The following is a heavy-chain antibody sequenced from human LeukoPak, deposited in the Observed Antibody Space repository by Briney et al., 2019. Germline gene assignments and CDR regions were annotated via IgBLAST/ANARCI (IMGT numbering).Heavy chain of an antibody. CDR1: GYSISSGYY. J-gene: IGHJ5*02. Sequence: SGTLSLTRTVSGYSISSGYYWGWIRQPPGKGLEWIGSIYHSGRTYYNPSLKSRVTISVDTSKNQFSLKLSSVTAADTAVYYCAREGDSSSVGWFDPWGQGTLVTVSS. CDR2: IYHSGRT. CDR3: AREGDSSSVGWFDP. D-gene: IGHD6-13*01. V-gene: IGHV4-38-2*02.